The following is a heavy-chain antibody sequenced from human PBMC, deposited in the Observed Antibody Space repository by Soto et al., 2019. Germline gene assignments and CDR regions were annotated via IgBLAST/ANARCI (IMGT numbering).Heavy chain of an antibody. CDR3: ARVKWDQLYYFDS. CDR2: IYYSVNP. Sequence: SETLSLTCTVSGGSISGYYWSWIRQPPGKGLEWIGYIYYSVNPDYNPSLKSRVSISVDTSKNQFSLKLSSVTAADTAVYYCARVKWDQLYYFDSWGQGTLGTVSS. V-gene: IGHV4-59*01. J-gene: IGHJ4*02. CDR1: GGSISGYY. D-gene: IGHD1-26*01.